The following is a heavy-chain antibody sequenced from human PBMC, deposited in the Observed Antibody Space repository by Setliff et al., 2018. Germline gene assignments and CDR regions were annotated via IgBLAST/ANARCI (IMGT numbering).Heavy chain of an antibody. J-gene: IGHJ6*02. CDR3: ARDSRGLVPAAIEGSYYYYGMDV. CDR1: GYTFTTYG. V-gene: IGHV1-18*01. CDR2: ISADNGNT. D-gene: IGHD2-2*02. Sequence: ASVKVSCKASGYTFTTYGISWVRRAPGQGLEWMGWISADNGNTNYAQNLQGRVTITADESTSTAYMELSSLRSEDTAVYYCARDSRGLVPAAIEGSYYYYGMDVWGQGTTVTVS.